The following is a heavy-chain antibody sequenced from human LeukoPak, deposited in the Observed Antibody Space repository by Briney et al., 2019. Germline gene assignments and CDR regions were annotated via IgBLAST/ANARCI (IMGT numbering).Heavy chain of an antibody. Sequence: GGTLRLSCAASGFTFSSYEMNWVRQAPGKGLEWVSYISSSGSTIYYADSVKGRFTISRDNAKNSLYLQMNSLRAEDTAVYYCAKEGGYYDSSGYVIYFQYWGQGTLVTVSS. V-gene: IGHV3-48*03. J-gene: IGHJ1*01. CDR1: GFTFSSYE. CDR2: ISSSGSTI. D-gene: IGHD3-22*01. CDR3: AKEGGYYDSSGYVIYFQY.